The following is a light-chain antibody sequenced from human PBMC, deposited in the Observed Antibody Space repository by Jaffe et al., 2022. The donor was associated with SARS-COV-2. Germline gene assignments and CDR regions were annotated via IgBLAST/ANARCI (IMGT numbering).Light chain of an antibody. Sequence: QSALTQPASVSGSPGQSITISCTGTSSDIGKYNYVSWYQQHPGKAPKLMIYDVSDRPSGVSNRFSGSKSGNTASLTISGLQAEDEAAYYCSSYTSIATRVFGGGTKLTVL. J-gene: IGLJ3*02. CDR3: SSYTSIATRV. CDR1: SSDIGKYNY. CDR2: DVS. V-gene: IGLV2-14*01.